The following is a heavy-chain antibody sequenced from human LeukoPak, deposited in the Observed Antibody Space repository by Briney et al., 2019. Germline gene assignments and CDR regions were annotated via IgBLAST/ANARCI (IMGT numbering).Heavy chain of an antibody. Sequence: GESLKISCKGSGYRFPSYWIGWVRQMPGKGLEWMGIIYPGDSDTRYSPSFQGQVTISADKSISTAYLQGSSLKASDTAMYYCARLTYYDFWSGYLYWGQGTLVTVSS. D-gene: IGHD3-3*01. CDR3: ARLTYYDFWSGYLY. J-gene: IGHJ4*02. CDR2: IYPGDSDT. V-gene: IGHV5-51*01. CDR1: GYRFPSYW.